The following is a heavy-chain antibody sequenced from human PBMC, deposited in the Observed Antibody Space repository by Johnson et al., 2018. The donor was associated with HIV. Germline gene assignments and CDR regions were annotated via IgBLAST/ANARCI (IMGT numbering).Heavy chain of an antibody. V-gene: IGHV3-30-3*01. J-gene: IGHJ3*02. Sequence: QVQLVESGGGVVQPGRSLRLSCAASGFTFRSYIMHWVRQAPGEGLEWVALISYDGSNKYYADSVKGRFTISRDNSKNTLYLQMNSLRPEDTPVYYCASPLEAAAGPMDAFDIWGQGTMVTVSS. CDR3: ASPLEAAAGPMDAFDI. D-gene: IGHD6-13*01. CDR1: GFTFRSYI. CDR2: ISYDGSNK.